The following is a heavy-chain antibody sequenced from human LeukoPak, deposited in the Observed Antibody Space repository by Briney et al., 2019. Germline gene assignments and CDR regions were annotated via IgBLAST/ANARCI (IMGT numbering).Heavy chain of an antibody. CDR1: GGTFSSYG. CDR2: ISAYNGNT. J-gene: IGHJ4*02. V-gene: IGHV1-18*01. Sequence: ASVKVSCKASGGTFSSYGISWVRQAPGRGLEWLGWISAYNGNTNFAQKLQGRVTMTTDTSTSTAYIELRSLRSDDTAVYYCARGRNNWNYVLIYWGQGTLFTVSS. D-gene: IGHD1-7*01. CDR3: ARGRNNWNYVLIY.